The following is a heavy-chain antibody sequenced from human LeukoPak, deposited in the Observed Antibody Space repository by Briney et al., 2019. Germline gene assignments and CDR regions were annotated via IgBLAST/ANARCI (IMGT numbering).Heavy chain of an antibody. J-gene: IGHJ4*02. D-gene: IGHD3-16*01. Sequence: PSETLSLTCSVSGGSISSFSWNWIRQPAGKGLEWIGRISTRGSDGRIYTRGNANYNPSLKSRVIISLDKSNNQFSLSLTSVTAADTAMYYCARDLMGLGYYFDHWGQGALVAVSS. CDR3: ARDLMGLGYYFDH. CDR2: IYTRGNA. CDR1: GGSISSFS. V-gene: IGHV4-4*07.